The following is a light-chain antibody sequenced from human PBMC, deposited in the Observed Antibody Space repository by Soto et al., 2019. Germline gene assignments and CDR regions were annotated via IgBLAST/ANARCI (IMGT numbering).Light chain of an antibody. V-gene: IGKV3-20*01. CDR3: QQYGNSPLYT. J-gene: IGKJ2*01. CDR1: QSVSSSY. CDR2: GAS. Sequence: EIVLTQSPGTLSLSPGERATLSCRASQSVSSSYLAWYQQKPGQAPRLLIYGASSRATGIPDRFSGSGSGTDFALTISRLEPVDLAVYYCQQYGNSPLYTLGQGTKLEIK.